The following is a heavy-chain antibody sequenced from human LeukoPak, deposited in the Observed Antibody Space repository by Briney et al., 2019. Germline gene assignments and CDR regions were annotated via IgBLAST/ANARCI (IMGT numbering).Heavy chain of an antibody. J-gene: IGHJ1*01. CDR1: GYTFSGYY. D-gene: IGHD6-19*01. CDR3: AGDGTVAGTYRSDFGDEYFEL. CDR2: INPNSGGT. V-gene: IGHV1-2*04. Sequence: AASLKLSCTASGYTFSGYYMHWVRQAPGQGLEWMGCINPNSGGTNYADKFQGWFTMTRDKSISKAFMELSRLRSDDTAVYYCAGDGTVAGTYRSDFGDEYFELWGQGTLVTVSS.